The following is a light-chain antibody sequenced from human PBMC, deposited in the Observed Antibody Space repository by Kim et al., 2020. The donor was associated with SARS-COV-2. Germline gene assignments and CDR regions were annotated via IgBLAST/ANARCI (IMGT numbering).Light chain of an antibody. J-gene: IGLJ3*02. Sequence: APGKTARITCGGNNIGSKSLHWYQQKPGQAPVLVIYYDSDRPSGIPERFSGSNSGNTATLTISRVEAGDEADYYCQVWDSSSDHPVFGGGTQLTV. V-gene: IGLV3-21*04. CDR3: QVWDSSSDHPV. CDR2: YDS. CDR1: NIGSKS.